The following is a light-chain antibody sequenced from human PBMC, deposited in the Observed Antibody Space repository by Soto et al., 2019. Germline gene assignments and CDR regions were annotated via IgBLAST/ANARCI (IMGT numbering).Light chain of an antibody. Sequence: DIEMTQSPPILSVSPGEGATLSCRASQRISTNLAWYQHIPGQAPRLLIVSSSRRPTDVPARFSGSGSGTDYILTISSLQFEASVFYYGHQRDSRVIPFGRGTRLDI. CDR3: HQRDSRVIP. CDR1: QRISTN. V-gene: IGKV3-15*01. CDR2: SSS. J-gene: IGKJ5*01.